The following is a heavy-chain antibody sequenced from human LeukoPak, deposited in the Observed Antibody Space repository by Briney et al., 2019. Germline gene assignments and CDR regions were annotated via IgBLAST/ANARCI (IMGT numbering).Heavy chain of an antibody. V-gene: IGHV3-48*03. D-gene: IGHD6-13*01. CDR3: ARDRVSDSSSWYGYYYYMDV. J-gene: IGHJ6*03. CDR2: ISSSGSTI. Sequence: GGSLRLSCAASEFTFSSYEMNWVRQAPGKGLEWVSYISSSGSTIYYADSVKGRFTISRDNAKNSLYLQMNSLRAEDTAVYYCARDRVSDSSSWYGYYYYMDVWGKGTTVTISS. CDR1: EFTFSSYE.